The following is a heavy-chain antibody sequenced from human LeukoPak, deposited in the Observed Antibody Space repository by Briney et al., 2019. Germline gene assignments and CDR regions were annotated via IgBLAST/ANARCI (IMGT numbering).Heavy chain of an antibody. CDR1: GGSVSSGSYY. CDR3: ALGFGEFGSQDY. V-gene: IGHV4-61*01. J-gene: IGHJ4*02. D-gene: IGHD3-10*01. CDR2: IYYSGST. Sequence: SETLSLTCTVSGGSVSSGSYYWSWIRQPPGKGLEWIGYIYYSGSTNYNPSLKSRVTISVDTSKNQFSLKLSSVTAADTAVYYCALGFGEFGSQDYWGQGTLVTVSS.